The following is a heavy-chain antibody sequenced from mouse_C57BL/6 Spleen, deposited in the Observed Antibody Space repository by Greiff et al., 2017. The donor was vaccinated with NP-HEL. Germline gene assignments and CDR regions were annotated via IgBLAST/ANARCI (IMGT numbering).Heavy chain of an antibody. J-gene: IGHJ4*01. CDR3: ARNYDYDEDAMDY. CDR1: GFTFSDYG. CDR2: ISSGSSTI. D-gene: IGHD2-4*01. Sequence: EVKLQESGGGLVKPGGSLKLSCAASGFTFSDYGMHWVRQAPEKGLEWVAYISSGSSTIYYADTVKGRFTISRDNAKNTLFLQMTSLRSEDTAMYYCARNYDYDEDAMDYWGQGTSVTVSS. V-gene: IGHV5-17*01.